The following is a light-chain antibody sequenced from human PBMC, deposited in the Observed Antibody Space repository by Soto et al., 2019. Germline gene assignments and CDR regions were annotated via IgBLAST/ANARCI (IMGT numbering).Light chain of an antibody. Sequence: DIQMTQSPSSLSASVGDRVTITCRASQNINSYLNWYQHKPGKAPKVLIYAASSLQSGVPSRFSGSGSGTDFTLTISSLQPEDFATYYCQQSYSTPYTFGQGAKVDIK. V-gene: IGKV1-39*01. CDR3: QQSYSTPYT. CDR2: AAS. CDR1: QNINSY. J-gene: IGKJ2*01.